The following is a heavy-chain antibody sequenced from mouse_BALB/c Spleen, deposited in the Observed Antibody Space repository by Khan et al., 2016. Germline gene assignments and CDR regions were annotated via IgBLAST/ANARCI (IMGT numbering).Heavy chain of an antibody. CDR1: GFTFNTFA. V-gene: IGHV10-3*03. D-gene: IGHD2-3*01. CDR3: VRESYDGYCSWFAY. J-gene: IGHJ3*01. CDR2: IRSKSNNYAT. Sequence: EVQLVESGGGLVQPRGSLKLSCAASGFTFNTFAMHWVCQAPGKGLEWIARIRSKSNNYATYYADSVKDRFTISRDDSQSMLYLQMNNLKTEDSAMYYCVRESYDGYCSWFAYWGQGTLVTVSA.